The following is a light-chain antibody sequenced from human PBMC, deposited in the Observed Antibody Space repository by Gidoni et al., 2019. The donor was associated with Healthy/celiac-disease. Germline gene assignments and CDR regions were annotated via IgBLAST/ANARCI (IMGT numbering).Light chain of an antibody. CDR3: MQALPPYT. V-gene: IGKV2-28*01. Sequence: DIVMTQSPLSLPVTPGEPASISCRSSQSLLHSNGYNYLDWYLQKPGQSPQLLIYSGSNRASGVPDRFSGSGSGTDFTLKISRVEAEDVGVYYCMQALPPYTFGQGTKLEIK. CDR2: SGS. CDR1: QSLLHSNGYNY. J-gene: IGKJ2*01.